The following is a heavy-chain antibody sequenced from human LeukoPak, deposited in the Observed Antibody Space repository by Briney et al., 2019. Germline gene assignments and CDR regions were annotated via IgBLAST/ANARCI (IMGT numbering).Heavy chain of an antibody. D-gene: IGHD6-13*01. V-gene: IGHV1-18*04. J-gene: IGHJ4*02. CDR3: ARGGIAAAAHGDFDY. CDR2: ISAYNGNT. Sequence: ASVKVSCKASGYTFAGYYMHWVRQAPGQGLEWMGWISAYNGNTNYAQKLQGRVTMTTDTSTSTAYMELRSLRSDDTAVYYCARGGIAAAAHGDFDYWGQGTLVTVSS. CDR1: GYTFAGYY.